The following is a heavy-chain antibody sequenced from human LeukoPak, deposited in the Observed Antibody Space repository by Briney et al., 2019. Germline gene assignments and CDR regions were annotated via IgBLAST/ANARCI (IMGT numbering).Heavy chain of an antibody. J-gene: IGHJ4*02. CDR1: GGSISSLY. CDR2: IYYTGST. V-gene: IGHV4-59*08. D-gene: IGHD6-6*01. CDR3: ARHRAYSSSSPFDY. Sequence: SETLSPTCSVSGGSISSLYWSWIRQPPGKGLEWIGYIYYTGSTNYNPSLKSRVTMFVDMSKNQFSLRLSSVTAAGTAVYYCARHRAYSSSSPFDYWGQGTLVTVSS.